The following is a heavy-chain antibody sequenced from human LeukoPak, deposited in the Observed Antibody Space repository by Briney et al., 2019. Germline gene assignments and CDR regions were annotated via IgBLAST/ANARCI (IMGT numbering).Heavy chain of an antibody. D-gene: IGHD4-17*01. CDR2: INWNGSGA. J-gene: IGHJ6*03. V-gene: IGHV3-20*04. Sequence: GGSLRLSCAASGFTFDDYGMSWVRQVPGKGMELVSSINWNGSGAGYADSVKGRFTISRDNAKNSLYLQMNSLKAEDTALFYCARYLRKLYGRGGDYYFYMDVWGKGTTVTVSS. CDR1: GFTFDDYG. CDR3: ARYLRKLYGRGGDYYFYMDV.